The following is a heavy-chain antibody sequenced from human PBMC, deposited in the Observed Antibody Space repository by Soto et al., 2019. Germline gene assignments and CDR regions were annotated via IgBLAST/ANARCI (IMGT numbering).Heavy chain of an antibody. Sequence: PGGSLRLSCAASGFTFSSYGMHWVRQAPGKGLEWVAVIWYDGSNKYYADSVKGRFTISRDNSKNTLYLQMNSPRAEDTAVYYCARYLLDSSGWSPGAYYYYGMDVWCQGPTVTVSS. CDR1: GFTFSSYG. J-gene: IGHJ6*02. CDR2: IWYDGSNK. D-gene: IGHD6-19*01. V-gene: IGHV3-33*01. CDR3: ARYLLDSSGWSPGAYYYYGMDV.